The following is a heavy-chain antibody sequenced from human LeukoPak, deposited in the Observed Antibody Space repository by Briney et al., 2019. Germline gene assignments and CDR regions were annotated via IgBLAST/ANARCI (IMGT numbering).Heavy chain of an antibody. V-gene: IGHV3-30*18. CDR3: AKETSPGDFWSGYYVDV. D-gene: IGHD3-3*01. Sequence: GRSLRLSCAASGFTFSSYGMHWVRQAPGKGLEWVAVISYDGSNKYYADSVKGRFTISRDNSKNTLYLQMNSLRAEDTAVYYCAKETSPGDFWSGYYVDVWGKGTTVTVSS. CDR1: GFTFSSYG. J-gene: IGHJ6*03. CDR2: ISYDGSNK.